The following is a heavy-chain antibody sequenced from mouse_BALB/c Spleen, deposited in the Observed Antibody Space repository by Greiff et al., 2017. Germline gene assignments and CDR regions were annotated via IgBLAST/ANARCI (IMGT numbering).Heavy chain of an antibody. CDR1: GYTFTSYT. D-gene: IGHD1-1*01. CDR3: ARGYGSTNDY. J-gene: IGHJ2*01. Sequence: QVHVKQSGAELARPGASVKMSCKASGYTFTSYTMHWVKQRPGQGLEWIGYINPSSGYTNYNQKFKDKATLTADKSSSTAYMQLSSLTSEDSAVYYCARGYGSTNDYWGQGTTLTVSS. V-gene: IGHV1-4*01. CDR2: INPSSGYT.